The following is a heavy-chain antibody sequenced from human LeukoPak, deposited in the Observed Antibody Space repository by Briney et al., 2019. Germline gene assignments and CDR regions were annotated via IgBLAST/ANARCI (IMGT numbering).Heavy chain of an antibody. D-gene: IGHD5-24*01. CDR2: SSGYIGNT. V-gene: IGHV1-18*01. CDR3: ARDAATRREGYHFDY. J-gene: IGHJ4*02. CDR1: VYIFTNYG. Sequence: SVKVSCKASVYIFTNYGISWVRQSPGQGLGWMVWSSGYIGNTNSAHKLQGRVTMTTDTPTSTAYMELRGLSSDDTAVYYCARDAATRREGYHFDYWGEGTLVTVSS.